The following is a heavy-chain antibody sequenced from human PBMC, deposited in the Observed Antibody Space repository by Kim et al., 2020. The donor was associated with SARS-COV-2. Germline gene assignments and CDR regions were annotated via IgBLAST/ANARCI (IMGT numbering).Heavy chain of an antibody. CDR3: AREYSGYDYYYYGMDV. D-gene: IGHD5-12*01. V-gene: IGHV4-31*02. Sequence: SLQSRVTISVDTSKNQFSLKLSSVTAADTAVYYCAREYSGYDYYYYGMDVWGQGTTVTVSS. J-gene: IGHJ6*02.